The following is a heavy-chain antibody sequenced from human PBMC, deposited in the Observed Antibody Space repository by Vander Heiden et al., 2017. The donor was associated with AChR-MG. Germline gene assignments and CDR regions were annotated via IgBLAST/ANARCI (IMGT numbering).Heavy chain of an antibody. CDR3: ARNSLDWNYLRVVRGQFDY. D-gene: IGHD1-7*01. V-gene: IGHV3-30-3*01. CDR1: GFTFATPA. J-gene: IGHJ4*02. Sequence: QVQLVESGGGVVQPGRPLRPSRAASGFTFATPATPWVRQAPGKGLEWVAVISYDGSNKYYADSVKGRVTISRDNSKNTLYLQMNSLRAEDTAVYYCARNSLDWNYLRVVRGQFDYWGQGTLVTVSS. CDR2: ISYDGSNK.